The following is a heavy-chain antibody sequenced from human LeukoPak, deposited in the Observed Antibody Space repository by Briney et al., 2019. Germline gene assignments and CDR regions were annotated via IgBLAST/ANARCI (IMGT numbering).Heavy chain of an antibody. CDR2: VTNSGGRT. CDR1: GFTFSSYA. J-gene: IGHJ4*02. Sequence: GGSLRLSCAASGFTFSSYAMHWVRQAPGKGLGWVSTVTNSGGRTYYADYVKGRFTNSRDNSKNTLYLQMNSLRADDTAVYFCAKTMGAIDHDYWGQGTLVTVSS. D-gene: IGHD1-26*01. V-gene: IGHV3-23*01. CDR3: AKTMGAIDHDY.